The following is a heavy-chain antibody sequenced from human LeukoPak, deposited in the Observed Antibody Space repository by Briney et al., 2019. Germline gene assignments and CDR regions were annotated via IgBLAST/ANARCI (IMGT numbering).Heavy chain of an antibody. D-gene: IGHD2-2*01. J-gene: IGHJ4*02. V-gene: IGHV3-23*01. CDR1: GFTFSSYA. Sequence: PGGSLRLSCAASGFTFSSYAMSWVRQAPGKGLEWVSAISGSGGSTYYADSVKGRFTISRDNSKNTLYLQMNSLRAEDTAVYYCAKDHCTVTNCFAGFDYWGQGTLVTVSS. CDR3: AKDHCTVTNCFAGFDY. CDR2: ISGSGGST.